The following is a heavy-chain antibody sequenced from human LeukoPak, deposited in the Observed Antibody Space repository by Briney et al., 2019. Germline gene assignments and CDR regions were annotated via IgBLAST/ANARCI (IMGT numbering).Heavy chain of an antibody. CDR2: ISGSAGST. V-gene: IGHV3-23*01. D-gene: IGHD2-2*01. CDR1: RFTFTSYA. CDR3: GKVIVVVPAASTTFDS. Sequence: GGSLRLSCAAARFTFTSYAMSWVRQAPGKGRECLSTISGSAGSTYYADSVKGRFTISRDNSKNTLYLQMNSLRAEDTAVYYCGKVIVVVPAASTTFDSWGQGTLVTVSS. J-gene: IGHJ4*02.